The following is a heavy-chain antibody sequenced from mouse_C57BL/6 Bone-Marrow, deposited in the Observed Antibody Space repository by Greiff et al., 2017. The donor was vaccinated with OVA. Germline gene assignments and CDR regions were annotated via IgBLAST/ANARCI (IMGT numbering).Heavy chain of an antibody. V-gene: IGHV1-81*01. CDR1: GYTFTSYG. J-gene: IGHJ1*03. Sequence: QVQLQQSGAELARPGASVKLSCKASGYTFTSYGISWVKQRPGQGLEWIGEIYPRSGNTYYNEKFKGKATLTADKSSSTAYMELRSLTSEDSAVYFCARRGYYGSSSLWGTGTTVTVSA. CDR2: IYPRSGNT. CDR3: ARRGYYGSSSL. D-gene: IGHD1-1*01.